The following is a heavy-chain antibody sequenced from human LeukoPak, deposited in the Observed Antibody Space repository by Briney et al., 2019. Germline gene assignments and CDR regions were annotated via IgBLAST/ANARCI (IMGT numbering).Heavy chain of an antibody. CDR3: ARLGIAAAGPVFDY. Sequence: PSETLSLTCTVSGGSISSYYWSWIRQPPGKGLEWIGEINHSGSTNYNPSLKSRVTISVDTSKNQFSLKLSSVTAADTAVYYCARLGIAAAGPVFDYWGQGTLVTVSS. CDR1: GGSISSYY. J-gene: IGHJ4*02. D-gene: IGHD6-13*01. V-gene: IGHV4-34*01. CDR2: INHSGST.